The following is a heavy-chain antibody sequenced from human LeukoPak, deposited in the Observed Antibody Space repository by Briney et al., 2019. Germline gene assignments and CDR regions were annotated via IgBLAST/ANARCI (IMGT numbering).Heavy chain of an antibody. V-gene: IGHV3-21*01. J-gene: IGHJ4*02. D-gene: IGHD4-23*01. CDR1: GFIFSSYS. CDR2: ISSKSSYI. Sequence: GGSLRLSCAASGFIFSSYSMNWVRQAPGKGLEWVSSISSKSSYIYYADSVKGRFTISRDNAKNSLYLQMNSLRAEDTAVYYCARATTVVTLSSNYWGQGTLVTVSS. CDR3: ARATTVVTLSSNY.